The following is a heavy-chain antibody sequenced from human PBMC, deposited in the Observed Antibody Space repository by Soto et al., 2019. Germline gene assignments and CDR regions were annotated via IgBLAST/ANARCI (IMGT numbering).Heavy chain of an antibody. CDR2: IYHSGTT. V-gene: IGHV4-4*02. J-gene: IGHJ4*02. CDR3: ALHGTHSILAY. Sequence: QVQLQGSGPGLVKPSGTLSLTCVVSGGSISSSEWWSWVRQPPGKGLEWIGEIYHSGTTNYNPSLKRRLTISGDKSKNQFSLKLGSVTAADTAGYYCALHGTHSILAYWGQGTLVTVSS. CDR1: GGSISSSEW.